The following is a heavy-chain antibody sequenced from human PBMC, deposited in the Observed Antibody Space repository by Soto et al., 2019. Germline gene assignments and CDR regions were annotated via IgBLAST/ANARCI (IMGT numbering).Heavy chain of an antibody. D-gene: IGHD3-3*01. Sequence: SLRLSCATSGFILSDCAMNWVRQAPGKGLEWVSYISSSSSVIDYADSVKGRFTISRDNAKNSLYLQMNSLRAEDTAVYYCAKDDFFVVGISRGFDIWGQGTVVTVSS. V-gene: IGHV3-48*04. J-gene: IGHJ3*02. CDR1: GFILSDCA. CDR3: AKDDFFVVGISRGFDI. CDR2: ISSSSSVI.